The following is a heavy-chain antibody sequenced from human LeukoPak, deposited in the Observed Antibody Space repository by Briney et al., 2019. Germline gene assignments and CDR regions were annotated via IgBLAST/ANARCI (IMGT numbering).Heavy chain of an antibody. V-gene: IGHV3-11*04. CDR1: GFTFSDYY. Sequence: NPGGSLRLSCAASGFTFSDYYMSWIRQAPGKGLEWVSYISSSGSTIYYADSVRGRFTISRDNAKNSLYLQMNSLRAEDTAVYYCARDYAIFGVVTPMDYWGQGTLVTVSS. CDR3: ARDYAIFGVVTPMDY. D-gene: IGHD3-3*01. CDR2: ISSSGSTI. J-gene: IGHJ4*02.